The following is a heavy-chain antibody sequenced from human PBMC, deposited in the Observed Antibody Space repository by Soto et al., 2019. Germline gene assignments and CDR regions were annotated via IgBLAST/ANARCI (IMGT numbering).Heavy chain of an antibody. V-gene: IGHV4-61*08. J-gene: IGHJ5*02. CDR1: GAALSSGGYF. CDR2: IYYSGGT. D-gene: IGHD1-1*01. CDR3: TREQSDDDYFDP. Sequence: ETLSLTCTASGAALSSGGYFYTWVRQPPGKGLECLGYIYYSGGTNYNPSLKSRVTISLDKSKSQFSLRLISVTAADTAVYYCTREQSDDDYFDPWGQGTLVTVSS.